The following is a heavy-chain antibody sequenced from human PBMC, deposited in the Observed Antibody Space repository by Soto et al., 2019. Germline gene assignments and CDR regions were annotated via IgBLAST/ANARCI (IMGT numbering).Heavy chain of an antibody. V-gene: IGHV1-2*04. D-gene: IGHD6-13*01. CDR1: GYTFTSYG. CDR3: ARDLGIAAAGTLSYYYYGMDV. CDR2: INPNSGGT. Sequence: GASGKVSCKASGYTFTSYGISWVRQAPGQGLEWMGWINPNSGGTNYAQKFQGWVTMTRDTSISTAYMELSRLRSDDTAVYYCARDLGIAAAGTLSYYYYGMDVWGQGTTVTVSS. J-gene: IGHJ6*02.